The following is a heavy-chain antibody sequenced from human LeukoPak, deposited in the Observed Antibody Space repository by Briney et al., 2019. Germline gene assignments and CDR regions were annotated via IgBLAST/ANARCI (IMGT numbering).Heavy chain of an antibody. Sequence: SETLSLTCTVSGGSISSYYWSWIRQPAGKGLEWIGRIYTSGSINYNPSLKSRVTMSVDTSKNQFSPKLSSVTAADTAVYYCARVVTMIVANWFDPWGQGTLVTVSS. CDR1: GGSISSYY. V-gene: IGHV4-4*07. CDR3: ARVVTMIVANWFDP. J-gene: IGHJ5*02. D-gene: IGHD3-22*01. CDR2: IYTSGSI.